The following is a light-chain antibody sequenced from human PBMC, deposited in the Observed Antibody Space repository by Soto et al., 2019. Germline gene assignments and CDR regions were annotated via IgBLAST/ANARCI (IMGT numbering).Light chain of an antibody. CDR2: DTS. V-gene: IGKV3D-11*01. CDR1: EGVSAY. Sequence: DIVLTQTPATLSLSPGERATFSCRASEGVSAYLNWYQHKPGQPPRLLIYDTSKRATGIPDRFSGSRSRTDVTLTISSLESEDFAVYYCQLRSNFMYTFGQGTKLEIK. J-gene: IGKJ2*01. CDR3: QLRSNFMYT.